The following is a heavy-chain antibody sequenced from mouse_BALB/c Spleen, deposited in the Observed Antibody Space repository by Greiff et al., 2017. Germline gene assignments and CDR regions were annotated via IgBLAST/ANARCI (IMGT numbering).Heavy chain of an antibody. J-gene: IGHJ3*01. D-gene: IGHD2-4*01. CDR3: ARSGITTGFAY. CDR1: GYTFTSYW. CDR2: MNPSTGYT. V-gene: IGHV1-7*01. Sequence: VQLQQSGAELAKPGASVKMSCKASGYTFTSYWMHWVKQRPGQGLEWIGYMNPSTGYTEYNQKFKDKATLTADKSSSTAYMQLSSLTSEDSAVYYCARSGITTGFAYWGQGTLVTVSA.